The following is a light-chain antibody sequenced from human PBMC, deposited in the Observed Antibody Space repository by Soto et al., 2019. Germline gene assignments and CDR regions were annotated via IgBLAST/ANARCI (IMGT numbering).Light chain of an antibody. J-gene: IGLJ2*01. Sequence: QSVLTQSPSASASLGASVKLTCTLSSGHSTYAIAWHQKQPEKGPRYLMKLNSDGSHNKGDGIPDRFSRSSSGADRYLTISSLQSDDEADYYCQTWGTAIHDVVFGGGTKVTVL. CDR1: SGHSTYA. CDR3: QTWGTAIHDVV. V-gene: IGLV4-69*01. CDR2: LNSDGSH.